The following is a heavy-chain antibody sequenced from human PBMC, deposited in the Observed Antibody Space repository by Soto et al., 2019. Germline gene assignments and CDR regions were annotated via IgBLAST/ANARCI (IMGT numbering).Heavy chain of an antibody. D-gene: IGHD3-3*01. J-gene: IGHJ6*02. Sequence: PGGSLRLSCAASGFTFSSYSMNWVRQAPGKGLEWVSSISSSSSYIYYADSVKGRFTISRDNAKNSLYLQMNSLRAEDTAVYYCARDPYYDFWSGYYRASRYYYGMDVWGQGTTVTVSS. CDR2: ISSSSSYI. CDR3: ARDPYYDFWSGYYRASRYYYGMDV. V-gene: IGHV3-21*01. CDR1: GFTFSSYS.